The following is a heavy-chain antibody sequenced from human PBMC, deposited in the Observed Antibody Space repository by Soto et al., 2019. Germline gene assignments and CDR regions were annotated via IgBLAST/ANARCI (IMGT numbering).Heavy chain of an antibody. J-gene: IGHJ4*02. V-gene: IGHV3-7*05. CDR2: IGQDGSDK. CDR3: ATNWNFRFNY. Sequence: EVQLVESGGGSVQPGGSLRLSCAASGFTFSTYWMSWVRQAPGKGLEWVANIGQDGSDKHYLGSVEGRFTISRDNAKTSLYLQMNSLRAEDTAVYYCATNWNFRFNYWGQGTLLTVSA. D-gene: IGHD1-7*01. CDR1: GFTFSTYW.